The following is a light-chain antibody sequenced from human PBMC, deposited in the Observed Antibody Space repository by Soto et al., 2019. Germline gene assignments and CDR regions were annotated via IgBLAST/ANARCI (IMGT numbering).Light chain of an antibody. V-gene: IGKV3-20*01. CDR3: QQYGSSPPWT. CDR2: GAS. Sequence: EIVLTQSPGTLSLSPGERATLSCRASQSVSSSYLAWYQQKPGQAPRLLIYGASSSATGIPDRFSGSGSGTDFTLTIRRLEPEDLAVYYCQQYGSSPPWTFGQGTKVEIK. J-gene: IGKJ1*01. CDR1: QSVSSSY.